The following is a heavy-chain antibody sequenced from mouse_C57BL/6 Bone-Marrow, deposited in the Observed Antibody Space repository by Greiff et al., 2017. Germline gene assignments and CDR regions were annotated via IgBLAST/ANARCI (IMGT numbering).Heavy chain of an antibody. V-gene: IGHV5-9*01. J-gene: IGHJ3*01. Sequence: EVKVVESGGGLVKPGGSLKLSCAASGFTFSSYTMSWVRQTPEKRLEWVATISGGGGNTYYPDSVKGRFTISRDNAKNTLYLQMSSLRSEDTALYYCARHRGYYDYDDGCAYWGQGTLVTVSA. CDR3: ARHRGYYDYDDGCAY. D-gene: IGHD2-4*01. CDR2: ISGGGGNT. CDR1: GFTFSSYT.